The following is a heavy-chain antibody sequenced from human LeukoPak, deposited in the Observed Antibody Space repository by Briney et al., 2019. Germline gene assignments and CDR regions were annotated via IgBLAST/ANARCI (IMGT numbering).Heavy chain of an antibody. CDR1: GGSVSSYY. V-gene: IGHV4-59*02. D-gene: IGHD1-7*01. J-gene: IGHJ6*02. Sequence: SETLSLTCTVSGGSVSSYYWSWIREPPGQGLEWIGYIYYSGSTNYHPSLKSRVTISVDTSKTQFSLKLSSVTAADTAVYHCARDNWNYGSSMDVWGQGTTVTVSS. CDR2: IYYSGST. CDR3: ARDNWNYGSSMDV.